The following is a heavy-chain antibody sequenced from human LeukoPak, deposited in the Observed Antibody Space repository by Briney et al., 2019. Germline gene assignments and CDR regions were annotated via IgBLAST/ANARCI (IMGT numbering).Heavy chain of an antibody. CDR3: ARNGDYGLTGYYWSFDY. D-gene: IGHD3-9*01. CDR2: IDWDDDK. V-gene: IGHV2-70*11. J-gene: IGHJ4*02. CDR1: GFSLSTSGMC. Sequence: ESGPTLVKPTQTLTLTCTFSGFSLSTSGMCVSWIRQPPGKALEWLARIDWDDDKYYSTSLKTRLTISKDTSKNQVVLTMTNMDPVDTATYYCARNGDYGLTGYYWSFDYWGQGTLVTVSS.